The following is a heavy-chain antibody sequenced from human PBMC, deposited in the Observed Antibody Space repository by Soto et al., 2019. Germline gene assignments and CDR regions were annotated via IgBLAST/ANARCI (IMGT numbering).Heavy chain of an antibody. Sequence: GGSLRLSCEASVFTFNNYAIAWVRQAPGKGLEWVSGITSSGAAYYADSVKGRFTISRDNSKNTLYLQMNSLRAEDTAVYYCAKGESSVSARDFDPWGQGTLVTVSS. CDR3: AKGESSVSARDFDP. CDR1: VFTFNNYA. CDR2: ITSSGAA. J-gene: IGHJ5*02. D-gene: IGHD3-22*01. V-gene: IGHV3-23*01.